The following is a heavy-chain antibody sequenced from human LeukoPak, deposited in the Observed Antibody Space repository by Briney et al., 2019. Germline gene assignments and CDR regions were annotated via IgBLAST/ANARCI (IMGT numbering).Heavy chain of an antibody. Sequence: SGRSLRLSCAASGFTFSSYGMHWVRQAPGKGLEWVAVIWYDGSNKYYADSVKGRFTISRDNSKNTLYLQMNSLRAEDTAVYYCARWVLYYGSGSYEYYFDYWGQGTLVTVSS. CDR2: IWYDGSNK. D-gene: IGHD3-10*01. V-gene: IGHV3-33*01. J-gene: IGHJ4*02. CDR1: GFTFSSYG. CDR3: ARWVLYYGSGSYEYYFDY.